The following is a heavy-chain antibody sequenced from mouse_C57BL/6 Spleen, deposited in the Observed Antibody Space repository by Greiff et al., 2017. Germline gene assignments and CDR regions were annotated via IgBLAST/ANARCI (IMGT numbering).Heavy chain of an antibody. CDR3: AMPMWMDYYAMDY. CDR1: GFNIKNTY. Sequence: EVQLQQSVAELVRPGASVKLSCTASGFNIKNTYMHWVKQRPEQGLEWIGRIDPANGNTKYAQKFQGKATITTDTSSNTAYPQLLSLTSEDTAIYYGAMPMWMDYYAMDYWGQGTSVTVSS. D-gene: IGHD2-3*01. CDR2: IDPANGNT. J-gene: IGHJ4*01. V-gene: IGHV14-3*01.